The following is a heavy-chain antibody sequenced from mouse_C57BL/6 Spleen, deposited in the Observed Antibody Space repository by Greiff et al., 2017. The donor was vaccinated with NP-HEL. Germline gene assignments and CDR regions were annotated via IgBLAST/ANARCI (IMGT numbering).Heavy chain of an antibody. CDR1: GYTFTSYW. D-gene: IGHD1-1*01. J-gene: IGHJ2*01. Sequence: QVQLQQPGAELVKPGASVKLSCKASGYTFTSYWMQWVKQRPGQGLEWIGEIDPSDSYTNYNQKFKGKATLTVDTSSSTAYMQLSSLTSEDSAVYYCARFVNYYGSSLDYWGQGTTLTVSS. CDR2: IDPSDSYT. CDR3: ARFVNYYGSSLDY. V-gene: IGHV1-50*01.